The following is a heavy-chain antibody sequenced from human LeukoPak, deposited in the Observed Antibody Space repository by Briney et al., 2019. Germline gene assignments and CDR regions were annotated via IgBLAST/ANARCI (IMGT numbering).Heavy chain of an antibody. Sequence: GASVKVSCKASGYTFTSCGISWLRQAPGQGLEWMGWISAYNGNTNYAQKLHVRVTMTTDTSTSTAYMELRSLRSDDTAVYYCARDRHNWNDPVYYWGQGTLVTVSS. D-gene: IGHD1-1*01. J-gene: IGHJ4*02. V-gene: IGHV1-18*01. CDR2: ISAYNGNT. CDR3: ARDRHNWNDPVYY. CDR1: GYTFTSCG.